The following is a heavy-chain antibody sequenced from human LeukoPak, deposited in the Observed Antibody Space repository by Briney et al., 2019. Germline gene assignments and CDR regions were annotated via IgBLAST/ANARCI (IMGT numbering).Heavy chain of an antibody. J-gene: IGHJ3*02. V-gene: IGHV3-66*01. CDR2: IYSGGST. D-gene: IGHD1-26*01. CDR1: GFTVSSNY. Sequence: GGSLRLSCAASGFTVSSNYMSWVRQAPGKGLEWVSVIYSGGSTYYADSVKGRFTISRENAKNSFYLQMNSLTAGDTAVYYCVRAHVGAGSAFDIWGQGTMVTVSS. CDR3: VRAHVGAGSAFDI.